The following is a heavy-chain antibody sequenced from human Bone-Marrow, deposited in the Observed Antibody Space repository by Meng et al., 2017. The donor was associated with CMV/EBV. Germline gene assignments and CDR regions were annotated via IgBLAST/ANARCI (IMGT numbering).Heavy chain of an antibody. CDR3: AKSARWGSYRYDAFDV. D-gene: IGHD3-16*02. V-gene: IGHV3-21*01. J-gene: IGHJ3*01. Sequence: ETLSLTCAASGFTFDDYGMSWVRQAPGKGLEWVSSISSSSSYIYYADSVKGRFTISRDNAKNSLYLQMNSLRAEDTAVYYCAKSARWGSYRYDAFDVWGQGTMVTVSS. CDR2: ISSSSSYI. CDR1: GFTFDDYG.